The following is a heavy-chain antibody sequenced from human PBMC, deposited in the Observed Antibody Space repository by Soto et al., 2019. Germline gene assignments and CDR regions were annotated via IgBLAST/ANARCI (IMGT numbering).Heavy chain of an antibody. V-gene: IGHV4-39*01. CDR2: IDYNGVT. CDR1: GGSVSSYDYY. CDR3: GMVLVTATKTTDSDS. D-gene: IGHD2-21*02. Sequence: SETLSLTCTVSGGSVSSYDYYWCWLRQHPAKGLEWIGNIDYNGVTSYNPSLKTRLTISRDTSKNQFSLRLTSVTAADTALYSCGMVLVTATKTTDSDSWGPGILVTGST. J-gene: IGHJ4*02.